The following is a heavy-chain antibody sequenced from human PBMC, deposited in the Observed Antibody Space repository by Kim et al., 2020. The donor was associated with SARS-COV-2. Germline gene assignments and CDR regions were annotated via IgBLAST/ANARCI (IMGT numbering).Heavy chain of an antibody. V-gene: IGHV4-34*01. CDR2: INHSGST. J-gene: IGHJ4*02. D-gene: IGHD5-12*01. CDR3: ARGEIVVTPYYFDY. Sequence: SETLSLTCAVYGGSFSDYYWSWIRQPPGKGLEWIGEINHSGSTNYNPSLKSRVTISVDTSKNQFSLKLSSVTAADTAVYYCARGEIVVTPYYFDYWGQGT. CDR1: GGSFSDYY.